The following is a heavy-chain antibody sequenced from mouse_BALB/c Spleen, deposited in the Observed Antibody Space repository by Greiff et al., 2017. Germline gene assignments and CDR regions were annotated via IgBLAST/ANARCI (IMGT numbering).Heavy chain of an antibody. D-gene: IGHD2-3*01. V-gene: IGHV5-17*02. J-gene: IGHJ2*01. Sequence: EVQRVESGGGLVQPGGSRKLSCAASGFTFSSFGMHWVRQAPEKGLEWVAYISSGSSTIYYADTVKGRFTISRDNPKNTLFLQMTSLRSEDTAMYYCARSPIYDGYYKYYFDYWGQGTTLTVSS. CDR1: GFTFSSFG. CDR3: ARSPIYDGYYKYYFDY. CDR2: ISSGSSTI.